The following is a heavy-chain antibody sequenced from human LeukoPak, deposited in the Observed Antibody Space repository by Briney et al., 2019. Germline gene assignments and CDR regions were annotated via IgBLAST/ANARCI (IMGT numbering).Heavy chain of an antibody. Sequence: SETLSLTCAVYGGSFSGYYWSWIRQPPGKGLEWIGEINRSGSTNYNPSLKSRVTISVDTSKNQFSLKLSSVTAADTAVYYCARAHYDFWSGYYPDYWGQGTLVTVSS. CDR3: ARAHYDFWSGYYPDY. J-gene: IGHJ4*02. D-gene: IGHD3-3*01. CDR2: INRSGST. V-gene: IGHV4-34*01. CDR1: GGSFSGYY.